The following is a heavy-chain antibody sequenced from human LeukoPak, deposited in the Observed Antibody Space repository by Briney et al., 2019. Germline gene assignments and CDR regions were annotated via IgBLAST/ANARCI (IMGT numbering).Heavy chain of an antibody. CDR1: GFTFSSYA. J-gene: IGHJ3*02. CDR3: AKDRVAGPKTVDAFDI. V-gene: IGHV3-23*01. CDR2: ISGSGGST. D-gene: IGHD2-15*01. Sequence: QAGGSLRLSCAASGFTFSSYAMSWVRQAPGKGLEWVSAISGSGGSTYYADSVKGRFTISRDNSKNTLYLQMNSLRAEDTAVYYCAKDRVAGPKTVDAFDIWGQGTMVTVSS.